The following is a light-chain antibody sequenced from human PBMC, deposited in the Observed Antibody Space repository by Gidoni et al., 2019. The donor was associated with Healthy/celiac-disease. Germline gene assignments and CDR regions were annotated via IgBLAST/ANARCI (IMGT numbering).Light chain of an antibody. Sequence: SYELTQPPSVSVSPGQTASITCSGDKLGDKYACWYQHKPGQSPVLFIYQDSKRPSGIHERFSVSNSGNTATLTIRGTQAMDEADYYCQAWDSSTVVFGVGTKLSVL. CDR1: KLGDKY. J-gene: IGLJ2*01. V-gene: IGLV3-1*01. CDR2: QDS. CDR3: QAWDSSTVV.